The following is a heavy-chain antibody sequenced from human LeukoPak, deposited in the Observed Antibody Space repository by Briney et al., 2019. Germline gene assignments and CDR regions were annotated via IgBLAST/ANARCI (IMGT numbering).Heavy chain of an antibody. D-gene: IGHD2-15*01. J-gene: IGHJ3*02. V-gene: IGHV4-39*07. CDR2: IYYSGST. Sequence: SETLSLTCTVSGGSISSSSYYWGWIRQPPGKGLEWIGSIYYSGSTYYNPSLKSRVTISVDTSKNQFSLKLSSVTAADTAVYYCARDAELPQGAGAFDIWGQGTMVTVSS. CDR3: ARDAELPQGAGAFDI. CDR1: GGSISSSSYY.